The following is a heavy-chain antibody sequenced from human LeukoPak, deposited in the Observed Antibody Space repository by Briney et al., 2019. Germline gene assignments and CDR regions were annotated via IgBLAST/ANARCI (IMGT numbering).Heavy chain of an antibody. Sequence: PSETLSLTCTVSGGSISSYYWSWIRQPPGKGLEWIGYIYYSGSTNYNPSLKSRVTISVDTSKNQFSLKLSSVTAADTAVYYCARGSSRIAAAYYYYYMDVWGKGTTVTVSS. V-gene: IGHV4-59*01. CDR3: ARGSSRIAAAYYYYYMDV. J-gene: IGHJ6*03. CDR2: IYYSGST. CDR1: GGSISSYY. D-gene: IGHD6-13*01.